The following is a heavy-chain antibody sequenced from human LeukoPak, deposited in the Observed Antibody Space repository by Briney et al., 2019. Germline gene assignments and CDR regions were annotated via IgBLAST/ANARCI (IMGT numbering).Heavy chain of an antibody. CDR2: IFYSGST. D-gene: IGHD3-22*01. CDR1: GGSITTTNY. CDR3: ARAYYYDSGGSEDAFDI. Sequence: SETLSLTCGVSGGSITTTNYWSWVRQPPGGGLERSGYIFYSGSTSYNPSLKSRVTISVDTSKNQFSLKLTSVTAADTAVYYCARAYYYDSGGSEDAFDIWGQGTMVTVSS. J-gene: IGHJ3*02. V-gene: IGHV4-4*02.